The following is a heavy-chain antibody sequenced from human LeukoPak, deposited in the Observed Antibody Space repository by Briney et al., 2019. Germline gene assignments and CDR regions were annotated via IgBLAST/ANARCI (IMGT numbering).Heavy chain of an antibody. CDR1: GYIFTSYV. D-gene: IGHD6-13*01. CDR2: INPNSGDT. Sequence: ASVKVSCKASGYIFTSYVLHWVRQAPGQGLEWMGRINPNSGDTNFAQKFQGRVTMTRDTSISTAYMDLSGLRPDDTAVYYCARDSSSWYSHHDAFDIWGQGTMVTVSS. CDR3: ARDSSSWYSHHDAFDI. J-gene: IGHJ3*02. V-gene: IGHV1-2*06.